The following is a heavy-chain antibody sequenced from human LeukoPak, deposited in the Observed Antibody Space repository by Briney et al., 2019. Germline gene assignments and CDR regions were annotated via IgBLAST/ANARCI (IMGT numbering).Heavy chain of an antibody. CDR2: ISDSGST. D-gene: IGHD5-18*01. CDR3: AGYSRRAGGPY. CDR1: GSSMSSDYY. J-gene: IGHJ4*02. Sequence: SETLSLTCTVSGSSMSSDYYWGWIRQPPGKGLEWIGSISDSGSTNYNPSLKSRVTISVDTSKNQFSLKLSSVTAADTAVYYCAGYSRRAGGPYWGQGTLVTVSS. V-gene: IGHV4-38-2*02.